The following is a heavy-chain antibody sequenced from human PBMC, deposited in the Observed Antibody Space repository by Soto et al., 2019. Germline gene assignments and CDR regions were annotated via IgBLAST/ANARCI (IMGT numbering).Heavy chain of an antibody. CDR2: ISYDGSNK. CDR1: GFTFSSYA. J-gene: IGHJ6*02. V-gene: IGHV3-30-3*01. D-gene: IGHD5-12*01. CDR3: ARAYYRFNSGYGFSMDV. Sequence: QVQLVESGGGVVQPGRSLRLSCAASGFTFSSYAMHWVRQAPGKGLEWVAVISYDGSNKYYADSVKGRFTISRDNSKNPLYLQMNSPRDEDTAVYYCARAYYRFNSGYGFSMDVWGQGTTVTVSS.